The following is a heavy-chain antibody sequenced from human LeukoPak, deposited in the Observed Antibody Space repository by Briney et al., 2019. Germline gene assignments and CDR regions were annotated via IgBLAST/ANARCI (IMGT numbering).Heavy chain of an antibody. V-gene: IGHV4-59*12. CDR1: GGSISRDY. Sequence: SETLSLTCTVSGGSISRDYWSWIRQPPGKGLEWIGYIYYTGSTNYNPSLKSRVTISVDPSKNQFSLKLSSVTAADTAVYYCARDQDYYGSGSYGPDYWGQGILVTVSS. CDR2: IYYTGST. D-gene: IGHD3-10*01. J-gene: IGHJ4*02. CDR3: ARDQDYYGSGSYGPDY.